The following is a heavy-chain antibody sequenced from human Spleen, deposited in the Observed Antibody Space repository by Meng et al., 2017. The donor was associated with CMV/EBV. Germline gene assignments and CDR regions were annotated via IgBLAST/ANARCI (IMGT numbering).Heavy chain of an antibody. Sequence: SETLSLTCAVSGDSINNYYWSWIRQPPGKRLEWIGFIFYSGTTNYNPSLKSRVTISVDTSKNQFSLKLSCVTAADTAVYYCATPSKEEIGTFDYWGQGTLVTVSS. CDR1: GDSINNYY. D-gene: IGHD3-22*01. J-gene: IGHJ4*02. CDR3: ATPSKEEIGTFDY. V-gene: IGHV4-59*12. CDR2: IFYSGTT.